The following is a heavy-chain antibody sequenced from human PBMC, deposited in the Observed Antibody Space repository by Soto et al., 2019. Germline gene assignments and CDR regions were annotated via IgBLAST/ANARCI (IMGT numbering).Heavy chain of an antibody. J-gene: IGHJ6*03. Sequence: EVQLLESGGGLVQPGGSLRLSCAASGFTFSSYAMSWVRQAPGKGLEWVSAISGSGGSTYYADSVKGRFTISRDNSKNTLYLQMNSLRAEDTAVYYCAKDLGYCTNGVCYTNYYYYMDVWGKGTTVTVSS. CDR3: AKDLGYCTNGVCYTNYYYYMDV. D-gene: IGHD2-8*01. V-gene: IGHV3-23*01. CDR2: ISGSGGST. CDR1: GFTFSSYA.